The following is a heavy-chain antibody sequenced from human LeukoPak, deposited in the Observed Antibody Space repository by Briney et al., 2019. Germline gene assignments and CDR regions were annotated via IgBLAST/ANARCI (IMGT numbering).Heavy chain of an antibody. J-gene: IGHJ4*02. CDR3: ARQRDWGFGGFLDY. D-gene: IGHD7-27*01. CDR2: IFYSGST. Sequence: SETLSLTCSVSGGSISSSNYYWGWIRQPPGKGLEWIGYIFYSGSTYYNPSLKSRISISVDTSKNQFSLKLSSLTAADTAVYYCARQRDWGFGGFLDYWGQGTLVTVSS. V-gene: IGHV4-39*01. CDR1: GGSISSSNYY.